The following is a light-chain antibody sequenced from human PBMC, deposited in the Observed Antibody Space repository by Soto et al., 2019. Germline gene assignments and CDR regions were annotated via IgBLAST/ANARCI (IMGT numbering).Light chain of an antibody. CDR1: SSDVGGYNY. CDR2: EVS. CDR3: SSYASSNNYV. V-gene: IGLV2-8*01. J-gene: IGLJ1*01. Sequence: QSVLTQPPSSSGSPGQSVTISCTGTSSDVGGYNYVSWYQQHPGKAPKLMIYEVSKRPSGVPDRFSGSKSGNTASLTVSGLQAEDEADYYCSSYASSNNYVFGTGTKVNVL.